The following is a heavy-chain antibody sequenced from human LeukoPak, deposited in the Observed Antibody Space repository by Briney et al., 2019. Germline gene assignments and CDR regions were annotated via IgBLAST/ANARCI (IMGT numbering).Heavy chain of an antibody. CDR2: ISYDGSNK. V-gene: IGHV3-30*18. CDR3: AKDLWLGELSHGMDV. CDR1: GFTFSSYG. J-gene: IGHJ6*02. D-gene: IGHD3-10*01. Sequence: GGSLRLSCAASGFTFSSYGMHWVRQAPGKGLEWVAVISYDGSNKYYADSVNGRFTISRDNSKNTLYLQMNSLRAEDTAVYYCAKDLWLGELSHGMDVWGQGTTVTVSS.